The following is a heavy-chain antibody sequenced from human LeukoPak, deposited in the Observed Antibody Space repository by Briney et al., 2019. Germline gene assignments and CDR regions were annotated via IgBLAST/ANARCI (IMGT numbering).Heavy chain of an antibody. CDR3: ARGNRPYGEHEAFDI. CDR1: DESFSGYY. Sequence: SETLSLTCAVYDESFSGYYCSWIRQPPRKGLEWIGEIDHSGSTNYNPSLQSRVTISVDTSKNRFSLKVSSVSAADTAVYYCARGNRPYGEHEAFDIWGHGTTVTVS. V-gene: IGHV4-34*01. D-gene: IGHD3-10*01. J-gene: IGHJ3*02. CDR2: IDHSGST.